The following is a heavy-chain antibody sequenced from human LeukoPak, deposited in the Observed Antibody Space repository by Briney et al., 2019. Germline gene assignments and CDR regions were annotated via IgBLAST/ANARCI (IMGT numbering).Heavy chain of an antibody. CDR2: ISSSGSTI. J-gene: IGHJ3*02. D-gene: IGHD6-25*01. V-gene: IGHV3-48*03. CDR1: GFTFSSYE. Sequence: GGSLRLSCAASGFTFSSYEMNWVRQAPGKGLEWVSYISSSGSTIYYADYVKGRFTISRDNVKNSQYLQMNSLRGEDRAVYYCAKLMAAKGTEWGDAFDIWGQGTMVTVSS. CDR3: AKLMAAKGTEWGDAFDI.